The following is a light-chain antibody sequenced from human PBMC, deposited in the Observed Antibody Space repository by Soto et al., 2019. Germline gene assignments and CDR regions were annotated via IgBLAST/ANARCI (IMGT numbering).Light chain of an antibody. V-gene: IGKV3-15*01. CDR1: QSVSSN. CDR2: GAS. CDR3: QQYHHWPIT. Sequence: EIGMTQSPATLSVSPGERTTLYCRASQSVSSNLAWYQQKPGQSPRLLFFGASTRATGIPARFSGSGSGTEFTLTISSLQSEDFAVYYCQQYHHWPITFGQGTRLEIK. J-gene: IGKJ5*01.